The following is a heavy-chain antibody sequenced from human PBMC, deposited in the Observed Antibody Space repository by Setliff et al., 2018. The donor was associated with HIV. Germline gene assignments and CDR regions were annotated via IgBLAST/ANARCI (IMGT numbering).Heavy chain of an antibody. D-gene: IGHD6-25*01. Sequence: SVKVSCKASGFTFSSSVIQWVRQARGQRLEWIGRIVVGSGNSNHAQKFQERVTISRDMSTSTAYMELSGLRSEDTAVYYCAAAPSPAAPGNWGQGTLVTVSS. V-gene: IGHV1-58*02. CDR3: AAAPSPAAPGN. J-gene: IGHJ4*02. CDR1: GFTFSSSV. CDR2: IVVGSGNS.